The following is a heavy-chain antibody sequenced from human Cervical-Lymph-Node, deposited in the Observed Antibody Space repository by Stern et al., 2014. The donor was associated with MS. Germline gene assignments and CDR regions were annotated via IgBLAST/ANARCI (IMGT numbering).Heavy chain of an antibody. CDR2: IYPGDSDT. CDR3: ARPQVKGSGWEGTDY. CDR1: GYSFTSYW. Sequence: EVHLVESGAEVKKPGESLKISCKGSGYSFTSYWIGWVRQMPGKGLEWMGIIYPGDSDTRYSPSFQGQVTISADKSISTAYLQWSSLKASDTAMYYCARPQVKGSGWEGTDYWGQGTLVTVSS. D-gene: IGHD6-19*01. J-gene: IGHJ4*02. V-gene: IGHV5-51*03.